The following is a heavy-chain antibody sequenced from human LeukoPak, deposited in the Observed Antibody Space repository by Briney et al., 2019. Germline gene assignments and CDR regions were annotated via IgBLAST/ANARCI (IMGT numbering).Heavy chain of an antibody. CDR1: GFTFSAFA. CDR2: IWADGSDE. CDR3: ARESGAGGDFDH. V-gene: IGHV3-33*01. D-gene: IGHD2-21*01. Sequence: PRGSLRLSCAASGFTFSAFAMHWVRQAPGKGLEWVAVIWADGSDEYYGESVKGRFTISRSNSRDTLYLQMNDLRAEDTALYYCARESGAGGDFDHWGQGTLVTVSS. J-gene: IGHJ4*02.